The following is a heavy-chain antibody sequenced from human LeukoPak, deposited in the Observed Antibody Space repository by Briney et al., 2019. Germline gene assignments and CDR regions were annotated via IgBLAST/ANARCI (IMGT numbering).Heavy chain of an antibody. CDR1: GGSVSSGSYY. CDR3: AGAWPKDSSGWYTIDY. J-gene: IGHJ4*02. D-gene: IGHD6-19*01. CDR2: IYYSGST. Sequence: PSGTLSLTCTVSGGSVSSGSYYWSWIRQPPGKGLEWIGYIYYSGSTNYNPSLKSRVTISVDTSKNQFSLKLSSVTAADTAVYYCAGAWPKDSSGWYTIDYWGQGTLVTVSS. V-gene: IGHV4-61*01.